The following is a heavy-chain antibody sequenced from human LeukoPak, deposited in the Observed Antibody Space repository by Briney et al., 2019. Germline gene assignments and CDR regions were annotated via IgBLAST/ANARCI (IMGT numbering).Heavy chain of an antibody. J-gene: IGHJ3*02. D-gene: IGHD6-6*01. CDR3: AKAQYSSSSDAFDI. CDR1: GFAFSTYT. CDR2: ISHSSDYI. V-gene: IGHV3-21*01. Sequence: GGSLRLSCAASGFAFSTYTLNWVRQAPGQGLEWVSSISHSSDYIYYADSVKGRFTIPRDNAKNSLYLQMNNLRAEDTAVYYCAKAQYSSSSDAFDIWGQGTMVTVSS.